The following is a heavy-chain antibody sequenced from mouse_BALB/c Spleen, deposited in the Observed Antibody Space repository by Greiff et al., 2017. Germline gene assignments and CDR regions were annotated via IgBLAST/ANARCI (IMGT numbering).Heavy chain of an antibody. CDR2: IWSGGST. J-gene: IGHJ4*01. Sequence: VMLVESGPGLVQPSQSLSITCTVSGFSLTSYGVHWVRQSPGKGLEWLGVIWSGGSTDYNAAFISRLSISKDNSKSQVFFKMNSLQANDTAIYYCARMYGNWGDAMDYWGQGTSVTVSS. V-gene: IGHV2-2*02. CDR1: GFSLTSYG. CDR3: ARMYGNWGDAMDY. D-gene: IGHD2-10*02.